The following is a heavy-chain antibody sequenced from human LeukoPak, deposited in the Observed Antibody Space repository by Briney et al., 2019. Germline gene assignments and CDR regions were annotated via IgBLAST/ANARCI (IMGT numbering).Heavy chain of an antibody. CDR3: ARVGQWLVGPFDP. CDR2: IYYSGST. Sequence: SQTLSLTCTVSGGSISSGGYYWSWIRQHPGKGLEWIGYIYYSGSTYYNPSLKSRVTISVDTSKNQFSLKLSSVTAADTAVYYCARVGQWLVGPFDPWGQGTLVTVSS. J-gene: IGHJ5*02. CDR1: GGSISSGGYY. D-gene: IGHD6-19*01. V-gene: IGHV4-31*03.